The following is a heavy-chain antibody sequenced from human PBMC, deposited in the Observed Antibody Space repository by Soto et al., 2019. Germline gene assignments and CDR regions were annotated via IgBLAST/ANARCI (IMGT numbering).Heavy chain of an antibody. CDR3: PKRIRGPASTSSYTDY. CDR2: ISGSGGST. V-gene: IGHV3-23*01. CDR1: GFTFSSYA. J-gene: IGHJ4*02. D-gene: IGHD3-16*02. Sequence: GGALRLSCSASGFTFSSYAMSWVRQAPGKGLEWVSAISGSGGSTYYADSVKGRFTISRDNSKNTLYLRMNSLRAEDTAVYYCPKRIRGPASTSSYTDYWGQGSLVTVSS.